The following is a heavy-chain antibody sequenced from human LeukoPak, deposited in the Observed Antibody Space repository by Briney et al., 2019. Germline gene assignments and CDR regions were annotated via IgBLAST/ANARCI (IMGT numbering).Heavy chain of an antibody. Sequence: SETLSLTCTVSGGSIFSYYFNWIRQPPGRGLEWIGYIYSNGITNYNPSLRSRGTISIATSKNQFSLRLRSVTAADTAIYYCARRAYYDTSGYYPASGYFDLWGRGTLVTVSS. CDR2: IYSNGIT. J-gene: IGHJ2*01. V-gene: IGHV4-4*08. D-gene: IGHD3-22*01. CDR1: GGSIFSYY. CDR3: ARRAYYDTSGYYPASGYFDL.